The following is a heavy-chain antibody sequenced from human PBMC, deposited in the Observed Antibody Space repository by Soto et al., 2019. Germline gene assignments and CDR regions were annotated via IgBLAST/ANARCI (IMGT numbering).Heavy chain of an antibody. V-gene: IGHV1-69*13. Sequence: SLKVSCKASRVTFSSYAISWVRQSPGQGLEWMGGTIPIFGTANYAQKFQGRVTITADESTSTAYMELSSLRSEDTAVYYCARHVVGTDYYYYGMDVWGQGTTVTVSS. D-gene: IGHD2-21*02. CDR1: RVTFSSYA. J-gene: IGHJ6*02. CDR3: ARHVVGTDYYYYGMDV. CDR2: TIPIFGTA.